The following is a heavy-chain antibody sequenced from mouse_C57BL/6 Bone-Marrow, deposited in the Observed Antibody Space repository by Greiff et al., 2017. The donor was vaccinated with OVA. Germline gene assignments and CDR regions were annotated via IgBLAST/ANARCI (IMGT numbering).Heavy chain of an antibody. D-gene: IGHD2-2*01. V-gene: IGHV1-26*01. CDR2: INPNNGGT. CDR3: SKLLWLRRPYYYAMDY. CDR1: GYTFTDYY. Sequence: EVQLQQSGPELVKPGASVKISCKASGYTFTDYYMNWVKQSHGKSLEWIGDINPNNGGTSYNQQFKGKATLTVDKSSSTAYMELRILTSEASSVSFCSKLLWLRRPYYYAMDYWGQGTSVTVSS. J-gene: IGHJ4*01.